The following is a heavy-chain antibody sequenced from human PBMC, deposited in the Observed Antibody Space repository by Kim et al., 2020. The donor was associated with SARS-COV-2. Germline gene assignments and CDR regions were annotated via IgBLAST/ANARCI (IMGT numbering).Heavy chain of an antibody. Sequence: RVTISVDTSKNQFSLKLSSVTAADTAVYYCARYGSGSYSDYYYYYYGMDVWGQGTTVTVSS. J-gene: IGHJ6*02. CDR3: ARYGSGSYSDYYYYYYGMDV. D-gene: IGHD3-10*01. V-gene: IGHV4-59*01.